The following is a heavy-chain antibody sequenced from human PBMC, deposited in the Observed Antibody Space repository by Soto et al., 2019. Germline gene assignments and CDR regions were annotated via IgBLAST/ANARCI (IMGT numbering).Heavy chain of an antibody. CDR2: VTTDKGKT. V-gene: IGHV1-18*01. J-gene: IGHJ4*02. Sequence: QVQLVQSGPEVKKPGASVKVSCKTSGYTFTNFGISWVRQAPGQGLEWMGWVTTDKGKTTYAQKVQGRVTMTTDTSTSTAYRELRSVSSDDTAVYYCATRSQAFDYWGQGTLVTVSS. CDR1: GYTFTNFG. CDR3: ATRSQAFDY.